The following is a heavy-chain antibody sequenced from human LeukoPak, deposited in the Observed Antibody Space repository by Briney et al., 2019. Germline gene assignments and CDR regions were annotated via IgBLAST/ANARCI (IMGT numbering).Heavy chain of an antibody. CDR2: IYYSGST. CDR3: ARAPYDILTGLHFDY. Sequence: SETLSLTCTVSGGSISSGGYYWSWIRQHPGKGLEWIGYIYYSGSTYYNPSLKSRVTISVDTSKNQFSLKLSSVTAADTAVYYCARAPYDILTGLHFDYWGQGTLVTVSS. J-gene: IGHJ4*02. CDR1: GGSISSGGYY. D-gene: IGHD3-9*01. V-gene: IGHV4-31*03.